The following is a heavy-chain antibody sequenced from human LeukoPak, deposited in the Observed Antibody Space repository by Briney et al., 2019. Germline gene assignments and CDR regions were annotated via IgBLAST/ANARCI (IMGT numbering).Heavy chain of an antibody. Sequence: PSGTLSLTCTVSGDSINSLDLWSWVRQPPGKGLEWIGEMYLSGTTHSNPSVKSRVTILIDKSKNQFFLNLSSVTAADTAVYYCAGLVGRYSSGLYYYYFDYWGQGTLDTVSS. J-gene: IGHJ4*02. D-gene: IGHD3-22*01. CDR2: MYLSGTT. V-gene: IGHV4-4*02. CDR1: GDSINSLDL. CDR3: AGLVGRYSSGLYYYYFDY.